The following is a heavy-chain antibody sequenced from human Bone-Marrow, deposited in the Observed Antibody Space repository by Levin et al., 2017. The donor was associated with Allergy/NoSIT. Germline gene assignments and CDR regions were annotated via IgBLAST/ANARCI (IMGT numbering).Heavy chain of an antibody. CDR2: IYYSGST. V-gene: IGHV4-61*01. D-gene: IGHD3-3*01. CDR1: GDSVTNRNYY. J-gene: IGHJ5*02. CDR3: ANEQGIGFYETWFDP. Sequence: SETLSLICTVSGDSVTNRNYYWTWIRQSPGAGLEWLGYIYYSGSTSYNPSLKSRLTISVDTSKNQFSLNLSSVTAAATATYYCANEQGIGFYETWFDPWGQGTLVTVSS.